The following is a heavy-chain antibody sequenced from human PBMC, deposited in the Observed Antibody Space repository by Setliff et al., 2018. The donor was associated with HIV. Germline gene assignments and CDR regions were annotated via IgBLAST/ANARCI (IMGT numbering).Heavy chain of an antibody. Sequence: SVKVSCKVSGDTFNNYGLNWVRQAPGQGLEWMGGIIPIFKSADYAQKFQGRVTITTDESTSTAYMDLSSLKSEDTAIYYCARSSGDAYNYEGAFDVWGQGTLVTVSS. V-gene: IGHV1-69*05. D-gene: IGHD5-12*01. CDR3: ARSSGDAYNYEGAFDV. J-gene: IGHJ3*01. CDR1: GDTFNNYG. CDR2: IIPIFKSA.